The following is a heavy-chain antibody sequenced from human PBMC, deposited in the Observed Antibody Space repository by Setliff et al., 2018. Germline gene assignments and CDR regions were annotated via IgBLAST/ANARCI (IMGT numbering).Heavy chain of an antibody. CDR1: GGSISTYY. V-gene: IGHV4-39*01. CDR2: IFYSGRT. CDR3: ARLPNYVWGSPVDY. Sequence: PSETLSLTCTVSGGSISTYYWGLIRQPPGKGLEWIGSIFYSGRTFYNPSLKSRVTISVDTSKNQFSLTLSSVTAADTAVYYCARLPNYVWGSPVDYWGQETLVTVSS. D-gene: IGHD3-16*01. J-gene: IGHJ4*02.